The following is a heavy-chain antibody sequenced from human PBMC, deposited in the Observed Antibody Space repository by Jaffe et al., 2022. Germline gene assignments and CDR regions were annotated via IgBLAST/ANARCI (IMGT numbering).Heavy chain of an antibody. CDR2: IRSKAYGGTT. CDR1: GFTFGDYA. CDR3: TGAGDYGDYWSVDY. Sequence: EVQLVESGGGLVQPGRSLRLSCTASGFTFGDYAMSWVRQAPGKGLEWVGFIRSKAYGGTTEYAASVKGRFTISRDDSKSIAYLQMNSLKTEDTAVYYCTGAGDYGDYWSVDYWGQGTLVTVSS. J-gene: IGHJ4*02. D-gene: IGHD4-17*01. V-gene: IGHV3-49*04.